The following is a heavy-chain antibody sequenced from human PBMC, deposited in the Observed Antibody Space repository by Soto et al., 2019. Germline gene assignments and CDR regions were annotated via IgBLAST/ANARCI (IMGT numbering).Heavy chain of an antibody. Sequence: ASVKVSCKASGYTFTSHAMHWVRQAPGQRLEWMGYINAGNGNTKYSQNFQGRVTITRDASASTAYMELSSLRSEDTAVYYCASVVEDRAEYFQHWGQGTLVTVSS. CDR3: ASVVEDRAEYFQH. CDR1: GYTFTSHA. V-gene: IGHV1-3*01. CDR2: INAGNGNT. D-gene: IGHD2-15*01. J-gene: IGHJ1*01.